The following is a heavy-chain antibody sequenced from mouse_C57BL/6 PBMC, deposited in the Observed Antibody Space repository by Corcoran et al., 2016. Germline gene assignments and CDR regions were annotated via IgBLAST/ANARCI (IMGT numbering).Heavy chain of an antibody. V-gene: IGHV9-3*01. CDR3: ARGAVAY. CDR1: GYTFTTYG. Sequence: QIQLVQSGPELKKPGETVKISCKASGYTFTTYGMSWVKQAPGKGLKWMGWINTYSGVPTYADDFKGRFAFSLETSASTAYLQINNLKNEDTATYFCARGAVAYWGQGTLVTVSA. D-gene: IGHD3-3*01. CDR2: INTYSGVP. J-gene: IGHJ3*01.